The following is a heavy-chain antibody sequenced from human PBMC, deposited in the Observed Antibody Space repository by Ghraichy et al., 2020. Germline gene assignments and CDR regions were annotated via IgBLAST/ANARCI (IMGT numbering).Heavy chain of an antibody. J-gene: IGHJ4*02. CDR3: ARGQWLAPYFDY. V-gene: IGHV1-69*13. CDR2: IIPIFGTA. CDR1: GGTFSSYA. D-gene: IGHD6-19*01. Sequence: SVKVSGKASGGTFSSYAISWVRQAPGQGLEWMGGIIPIFGTANYAQKFQGRVTITADESTSTAYMELSSLRSEDTAVYYCARGQWLAPYFDYWGQGTLVTVSS.